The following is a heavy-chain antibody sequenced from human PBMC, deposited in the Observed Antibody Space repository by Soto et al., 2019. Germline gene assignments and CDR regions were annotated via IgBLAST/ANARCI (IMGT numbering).Heavy chain of an antibody. V-gene: IGHV1-69*12. CDR3: ARSTYYLNWNHRSYYFDY. J-gene: IGHJ4*02. CDR1: GGTFSSYA. D-gene: IGHD1-20*01. CDR2: IIPIFGTA. Sequence: QVQLVQSGAEVKKPGSSVKVSCKASGGTFSSYAISWVRQAPGQGLEWMGGIIPIFGTANYAQKFQGRVTITADESTSTAYMELSSLRSEDTAVYYCARSTYYLNWNHRSYYFDYWGQGTLVTVSS.